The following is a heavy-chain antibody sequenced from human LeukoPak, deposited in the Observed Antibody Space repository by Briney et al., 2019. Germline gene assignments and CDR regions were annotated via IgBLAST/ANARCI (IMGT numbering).Heavy chain of an antibody. V-gene: IGHV4-38-2*02. CDR1: GYSISSGYY. Sequence: SKTLSLTCTVSGYSISSGYYWGWIRQPPGKGLEWIGSIYHSGSTYYNPSLKSRVTISVDTSKNQFSLKLSSVTAADTAVYYCARVIVVVVAATGGWFDPWGQGTLVTVSS. D-gene: IGHD2-15*01. J-gene: IGHJ5*02. CDR3: ARVIVVVVAATGGWFDP. CDR2: IYHSGST.